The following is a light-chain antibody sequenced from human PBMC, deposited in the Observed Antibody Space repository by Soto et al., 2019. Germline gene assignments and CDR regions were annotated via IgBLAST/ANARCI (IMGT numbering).Light chain of an antibody. CDR2: DVS. J-gene: IGLJ1*01. V-gene: IGLV2-14*01. CDR3: SSYTSSSTLDV. CDR1: SSDVGGYNY. Sequence: QSVLTQPASVSGSPGQSITISCTGTSSDVGGYNYVSWYQQHPGKASKLMIYDVSNRPSVVSNRFSGSKSGNTASLTISGLQAEDEADYYCSSYTSSSTLDVFGTG.